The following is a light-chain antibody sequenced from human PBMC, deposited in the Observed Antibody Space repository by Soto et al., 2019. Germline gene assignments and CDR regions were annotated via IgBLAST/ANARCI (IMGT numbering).Light chain of an antibody. CDR3: QTWGTGIRV. V-gene: IGLV4-69*01. CDR2: LNSDGSH. Sequence: QLVLTQSPSASASLGASVKLTCTLSSGHSNYAIAWHQQQPEKGPRYLMKLNSDGSHRKGDGIPDRFSGSSSGAERYLTISRLQSEEEADYYCQTWGTGIRVFGTGTKVTVL. CDR1: SGHSNYA. J-gene: IGLJ1*01.